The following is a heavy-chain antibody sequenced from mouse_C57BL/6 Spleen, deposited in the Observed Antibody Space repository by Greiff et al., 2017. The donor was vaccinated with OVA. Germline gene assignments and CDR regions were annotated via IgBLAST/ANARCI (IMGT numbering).Heavy chain of an antibody. D-gene: IGHD1-1*01. CDR3: ARILSYYYGSSSYWYFDV. CDR2: IRNKANGYTT. J-gene: IGHJ1*03. V-gene: IGHV7-3*01. CDR1: GFTFTDYY. Sequence: EVMLVESGGGLVQPGGSLSLSCAASGFTFTDYYMSWVRQPPGKALEWLGFIRNKANGYTTEYSASVKGRFTISRDNSQSILYLQMNALRAEDSATYYCARILSYYYGSSSYWYFDVWGTGTTVTVSS.